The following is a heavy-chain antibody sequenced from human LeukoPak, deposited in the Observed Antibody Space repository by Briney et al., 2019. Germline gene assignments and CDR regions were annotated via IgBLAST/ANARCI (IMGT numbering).Heavy chain of an antibody. CDR3: AKEGNSAFFDY. J-gene: IGHJ4*02. V-gene: IGHV3-30*02. CDR2: IWYGGSNK. CDR1: GFTFSSYG. Sequence: GVSLRLSCAASGFTFSSYGMHWVRQAPGKGLEWVAVIWYGGSNKYYADSVKGRFTISRDNSKNTLYLQMNSLRAEDTAVYYCAKEGNSAFFDYWGQGTLVTVSS. D-gene: IGHD4-23*01.